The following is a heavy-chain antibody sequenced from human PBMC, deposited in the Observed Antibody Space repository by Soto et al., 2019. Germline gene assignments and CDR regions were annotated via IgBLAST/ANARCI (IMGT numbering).Heavy chain of an antibody. CDR3: AKDTYYYDSSGYYDY. Sequence: GGSLRRSCAASGFTFSSYGMHWVRQAPGKGLEWVAVISYDGSNKYYADSVKGRFTISRDNSKKTLYLQMNSLRAEDTAVYYCAKDTYYYDSSGYYDYWGQGTLVTVSS. CDR2: ISYDGSNK. D-gene: IGHD3-22*01. CDR1: GFTFSSYG. J-gene: IGHJ4*02. V-gene: IGHV3-30*18.